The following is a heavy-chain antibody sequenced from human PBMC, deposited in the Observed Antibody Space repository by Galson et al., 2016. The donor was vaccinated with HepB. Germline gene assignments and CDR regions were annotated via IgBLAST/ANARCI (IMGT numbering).Heavy chain of an antibody. V-gene: IGHV3-53*01. CDR3: TTLMGWGSRPYYYDNMDV. D-gene: IGHD3-16*01. J-gene: IGHJ6*02. CDR2: LYPNGNT. CDR1: GVSVSDNF. Sequence: SLRLSCAASGVSVSDNFLTWVRQAPGKGLEWVSTLYPNGNTFYADPVRGRFTISRDNSKNTLFYQMDSLRREDTAVYYCTTLMGWGSRPYYYDNMDVWGQVTTVTVSS.